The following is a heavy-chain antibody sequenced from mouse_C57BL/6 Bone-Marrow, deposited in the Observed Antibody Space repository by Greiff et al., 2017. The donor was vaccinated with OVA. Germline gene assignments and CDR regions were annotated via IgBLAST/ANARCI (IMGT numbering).Heavy chain of an antibody. CDR1: GYAFSSSW. V-gene: IGHV1-82*01. D-gene: IGHD2-4*01. CDR2: IYPGDGDT. Sequence: QVQLQQSGPELVKPGASVKISCKASGYAFSSSWMNWVKQRPGKGLEWIGRIYPGDGDTNYNGKFKGKATLTADTSSSTAYMQLSSLTSEDSAVYIFARWRLRRAMVYWGQGTSVTVSS. CDR3: ARWRLRRAMVY. J-gene: IGHJ4*01.